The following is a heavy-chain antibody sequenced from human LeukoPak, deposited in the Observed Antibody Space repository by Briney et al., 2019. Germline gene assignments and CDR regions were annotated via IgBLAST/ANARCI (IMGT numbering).Heavy chain of an antibody. D-gene: IGHD6-19*01. CDR1: GFTFSSYW. CDR2: IKQDGSEK. J-gene: IGHJ4*02. CDR3: ARSSYSSGWYPSESGY. Sequence: GGSLRLSCAASGFTFSSYWMSWVRQAPGKGLEWVANIKQDGSEKYYVDPVKGRFTISRDNAKNSLFLQMNSLRAEDTAVYYCARSSYSSGWYPSESGYWGQGTLVTVSS. V-gene: IGHV3-7*01.